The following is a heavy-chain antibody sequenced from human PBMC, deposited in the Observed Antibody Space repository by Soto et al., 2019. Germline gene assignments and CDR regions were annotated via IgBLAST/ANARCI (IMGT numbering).Heavy chain of an antibody. V-gene: IGHV1-18*04. CDR1: GYTFTSYG. CDR2: ISAYNGNT. J-gene: IGHJ4*02. Sequence: ASVKVSCKASGYTFTSYGISWVRQAPAQGLEWMGWISAYNGNTDYAQKLEGRVTMTTDTSTSTAYMELRSLRADATVVDDCAGRGLWYYEYWGRGTLVAVSS. D-gene: IGHD3-10*01. CDR3: AGRGLWYYEY.